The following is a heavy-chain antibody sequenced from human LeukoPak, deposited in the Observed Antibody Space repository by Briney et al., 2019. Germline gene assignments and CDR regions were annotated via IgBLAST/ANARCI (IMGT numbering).Heavy chain of an antibody. D-gene: IGHD5-18*01. CDR1: GYTFTIYG. CDR2: ISAYNGDT. V-gene: IGHV1-18*01. Sequence: ASVKVSCKASGYTFTIYGFTWARQAPGQGLERMGWISAYNGDTKYAQKLQGRVTMTTDTSTSTAYMELRSLRSDDTAVYYCARDPPTAMASGRQDYWGQGTLVTVSS. J-gene: IGHJ4*02. CDR3: ARDPPTAMASGRQDY.